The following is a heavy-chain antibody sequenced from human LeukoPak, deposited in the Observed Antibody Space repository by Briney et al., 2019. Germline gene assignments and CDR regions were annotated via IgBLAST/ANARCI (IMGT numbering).Heavy chain of an antibody. J-gene: IGHJ4*02. CDR1: GFTFNNYV. CDR2: VSGTGDST. V-gene: IGHV3-23*01. Sequence: GGSLRLSCAASGFTFNNYVMSWVRQAPGKGLEWVSSVSGTGDSTYYADSVKGRFTISRDNFKNRLYLQMNILRDDDTAVYYFAKASREYSSTWYYWGQGTLVTVSS. CDR3: AKASREYSSTWYY. D-gene: IGHD6-13*01.